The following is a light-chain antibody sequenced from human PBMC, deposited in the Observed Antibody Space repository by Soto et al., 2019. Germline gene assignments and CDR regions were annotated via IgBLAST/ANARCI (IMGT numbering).Light chain of an antibody. CDR1: QSISSY. CDR3: QQSFSTPIT. Sequence: DIQMTQSPSSLSASVGDRVTITCRASQSISSYLNWYQQKPGKAPKLLIYAASSLQSGVPSRFSGSGSGTEFTLTISSLQPEDFAIYYCQQSFSTPITFGQGTRLEIK. J-gene: IGKJ5*01. V-gene: IGKV1-39*01. CDR2: AAS.